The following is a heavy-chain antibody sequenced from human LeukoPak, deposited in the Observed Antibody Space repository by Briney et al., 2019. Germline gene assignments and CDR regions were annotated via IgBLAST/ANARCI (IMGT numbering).Heavy chain of an antibody. CDR1: GGSISSYY. D-gene: IGHD3-22*01. CDR3: ARVWGNDSSGYAIDY. J-gene: IGHJ4*02. CDR2: IYYSGST. V-gene: IGHV4-59*08. Sequence: PSETLSLTCTVSGGSISSYYWSWIRQPPGKGLEWIGCIYYSGSTNYNPSLKSRVTISVDTSKNQFSLKLSSVTAADTAVYYCARVWGNDSSGYAIDYWGQGTLVTVSS.